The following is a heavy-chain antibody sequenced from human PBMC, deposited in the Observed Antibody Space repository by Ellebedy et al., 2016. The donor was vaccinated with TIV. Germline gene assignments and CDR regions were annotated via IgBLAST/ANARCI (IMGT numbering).Heavy chain of an antibody. CDR2: INTDGSTT. V-gene: IGHV3-74*01. CDR3: ATERSGSYCNY. Sequence: PGGSLRLSCAASGFTFSSYWMHWVRQAPGKGLVWVSHINTDGSTTNYADSVKGRFTIARDNAKNTVYLQMNSRRLEDTAVYYCATERSGSYCNYWGQGTLVTVSS. J-gene: IGHJ4*02. D-gene: IGHD1-26*01. CDR1: GFTFSSYW.